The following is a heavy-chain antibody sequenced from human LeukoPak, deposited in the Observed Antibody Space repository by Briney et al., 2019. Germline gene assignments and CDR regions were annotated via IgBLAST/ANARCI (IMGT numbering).Heavy chain of an antibody. V-gene: IGHV2-70*11. Sequence: ESGPALVKPTQTLTLTCTFSGFSLSTRGMCVSWIRQPPGKALEWLARIDWDDDKYYSTSLKTRLTISKDTSKNQVVLTMTNMDPVDTATYYCARFGSGVDEDAFDIWGQGTMVTVSS. J-gene: IGHJ3*02. CDR1: GFSLSTRGMC. CDR3: ARFGSGVDEDAFDI. CDR2: IDWDDDK. D-gene: IGHD5/OR15-5a*01.